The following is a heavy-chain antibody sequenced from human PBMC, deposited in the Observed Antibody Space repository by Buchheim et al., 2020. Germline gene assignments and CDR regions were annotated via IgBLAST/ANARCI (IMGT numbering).Heavy chain of an antibody. D-gene: IGHD3-16*01. CDR2: IDNSGST. J-gene: IGHJ6*02. CDR1: GGSISNNDYY. CDR3: ARDVSYNYYYYGMDV. Sequence: QVQLQESGPGLVKPSQTLSLTCTVSGGSISNNDYYWTWIRQPPGRGLEWIGYIDNSGSTRYNAASKRRVTISADTSKNQFSLSLTSVTAADTAVYYCARDVSYNYYYYGMDVWGQGTT. V-gene: IGHV4-30-4*01.